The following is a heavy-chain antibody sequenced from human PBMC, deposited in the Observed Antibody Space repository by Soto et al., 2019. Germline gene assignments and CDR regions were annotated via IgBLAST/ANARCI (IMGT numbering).Heavy chain of an antibody. Sequence: SLRLSCAASGFTFDDYAMHWVRQAPGKGLEWVSGISWNSGSIGYADSVKGRFTISRDNAKNSLYLQMNSLRAEDTALYYCAKSQSYSSSHDAFDIWGQGTMVTVSS. CDR2: ISWNSGSI. CDR1: GFTFDDYA. V-gene: IGHV3-9*01. J-gene: IGHJ3*02. D-gene: IGHD6-13*01. CDR3: AKSQSYSSSHDAFDI.